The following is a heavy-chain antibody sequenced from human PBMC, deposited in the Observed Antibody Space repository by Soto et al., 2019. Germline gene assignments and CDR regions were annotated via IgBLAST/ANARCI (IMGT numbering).Heavy chain of an antibody. Sequence: EVQLLESGGGLVQPGGSLRLSCVASGFTFRNQDMRWVRQAPGKGLEWVSGISGSGVITYYADSVKGRFTISRDNSKNTLYLQMNSLRAEVTAVYYCAKDRQFRSNFESSGCYNSWGQGTLVTVSS. CDR3: AKDRQFRSNFESSGCYNS. J-gene: IGHJ4*02. CDR1: GFTFRNQD. V-gene: IGHV3-23*01. D-gene: IGHD3-22*01. CDR2: ISGSGVIT.